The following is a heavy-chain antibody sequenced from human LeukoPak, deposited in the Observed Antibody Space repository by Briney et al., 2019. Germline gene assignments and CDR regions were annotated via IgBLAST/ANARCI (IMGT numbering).Heavy chain of an antibody. CDR2: IGSAGYT. D-gene: IGHD1-14*01. V-gene: IGHV3-13*01. CDR3: VRQPDSARYGFDY. Sequence: GSLRLSCEVSGFTFDNNDMHWVRQSTGKGLEWVSAIGSAGYTYYAESVRGRFTITRDTAKQSLYLQMNSLRVEDTAVYHCVRQPDSARYGFDYWGRGTQVTVS. CDR1: GFTFDNND. J-gene: IGHJ4*02.